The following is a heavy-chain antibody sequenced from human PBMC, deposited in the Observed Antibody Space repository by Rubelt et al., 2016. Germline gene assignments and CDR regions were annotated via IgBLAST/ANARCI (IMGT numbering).Heavy chain of an antibody. CDR2: ISGSGGST. J-gene: IGHJ3*01. D-gene: IGHD3-16*01. CDR3: ANFWGG. CDR1: GFTFKNHG. V-gene: IGHV3-23*01. Sequence: GGSVVQPGRSLRLSCAVSGFTFKNHGMHWVRQAPGKGLEWVSAISGSGGSTYYADSVKGRFTISRDNSKNTLYLQMNSLRDEDTAVYYCANFWGGWGHGTMVTVSS.